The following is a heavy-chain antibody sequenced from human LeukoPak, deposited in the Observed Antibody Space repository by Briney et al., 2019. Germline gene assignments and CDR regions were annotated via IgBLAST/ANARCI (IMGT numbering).Heavy chain of an antibody. J-gene: IGHJ2*01. CDR1: GGSISSYY. V-gene: IGHV4-59*01. CDR2: IYYSGST. Sequence: PSETLSLTCTVSGGSISSYYWSWIRQPPGKGLEWIGYIYYSGSTNYNPSLKSRVTVSVDTSKNQFSLKLSSVTAADTAVYYCARVYYSNSYDYWYFDLWGRGTLVTVSS. CDR3: ARVYYSNSYDYWYFDL. D-gene: IGHD5-12*01.